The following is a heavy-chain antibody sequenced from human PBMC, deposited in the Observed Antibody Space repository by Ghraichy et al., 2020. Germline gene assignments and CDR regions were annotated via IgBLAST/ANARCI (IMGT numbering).Heavy chain of an antibody. V-gene: IGHV3-23*01. CDR3: AKDPYDILTGYYPGLDY. CDR2: ISGSGGST. CDR1: GFTFSSYA. D-gene: IGHD3-9*01. J-gene: IGHJ4*02. Sequence: LSLTCAASGFTFSSYAMSWVRQAPGKGLEWVSAISGSGGSTYYADSVKGRFTISRDNSKNTLYLQMNSLRAEDTAVYYCAKDPYDILTGYYPGLDYWGQGTLVTVSS.